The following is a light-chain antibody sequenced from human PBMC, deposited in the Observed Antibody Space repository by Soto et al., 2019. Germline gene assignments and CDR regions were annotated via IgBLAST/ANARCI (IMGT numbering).Light chain of an antibody. Sequence: NVLTQSPGTLSLSPGERATLSCRASQSVSSNYLAWYQQKPGQAPRLLVYGASSRTTGIPDRFSGSGSGTDFTLTISRLEPEDFAVYYCQQYGSSRWTFGQGTKVDIK. V-gene: IGKV3-20*01. CDR2: GAS. J-gene: IGKJ1*01. CDR3: QQYGSSRWT. CDR1: QSVSSNY.